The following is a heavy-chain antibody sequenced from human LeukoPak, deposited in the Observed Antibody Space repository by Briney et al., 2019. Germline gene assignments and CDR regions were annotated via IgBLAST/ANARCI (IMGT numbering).Heavy chain of an antibody. CDR3: AKQGCESSPKYHDY. CDR2: ISGAANTF. V-gene: IGHV3-23*01. D-gene: IGHD2-2*01. Sequence: PGGSLRLSCAASGFTFSPYAMTWVRQAPGKGLDWVSSISGAANTFYYADSVKGRFTISRDNSKYTLYLQLNSLNADDAAVYYCAKQGCESSPKYHDYWGHGTLVTVSS. J-gene: IGHJ4*01. CDR1: GFTFSPYA.